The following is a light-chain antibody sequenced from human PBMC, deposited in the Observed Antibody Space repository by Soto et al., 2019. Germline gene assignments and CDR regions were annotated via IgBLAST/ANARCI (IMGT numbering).Light chain of an antibody. V-gene: IGKV3-15*01. Sequence: EIVLTQSPASLSVSPGERATLSCRASQSVSTNLAWYQQKVGQAPRLLIHGAFTTATGIPARFSGGGSGTEFTLTIDSLQSEDFAVYYCQQYNDWLELTFGGGTKVEIK. CDR1: QSVSTN. CDR3: QQYNDWLELT. J-gene: IGKJ4*01. CDR2: GAF.